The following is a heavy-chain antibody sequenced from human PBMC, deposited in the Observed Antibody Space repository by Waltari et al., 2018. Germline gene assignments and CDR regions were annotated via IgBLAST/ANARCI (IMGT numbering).Heavy chain of an antibody. CDR1: GYTFTGYY. CDR3: ARGNKSGYDYGARGLYY. D-gene: IGHD5-12*01. V-gene: IGHV1-2*06. CDR2: INPNSGGT. J-gene: IGHJ4*02. Sequence: QVQLVQSGAEVKKPGASVKVSCKASGYTFTGYYMHWVRQAPGQGLEWMGRINPNSGGTNYAQKFQGRVTMTRDTSISTAYMELSRLRSDDTAVYYCARGNKSGYDYGARGLYYWGQGTLVTVSS.